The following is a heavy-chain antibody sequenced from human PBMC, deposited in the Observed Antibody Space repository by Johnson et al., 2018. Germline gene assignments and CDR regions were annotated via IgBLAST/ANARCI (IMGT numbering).Heavy chain of an antibody. J-gene: IGHJ1*01. CDR3: IGWILRPRHTQF. Sequence: VQLQESGGGLVKPGGSLRLSCAASGLTLSDAWMNWVCQVPGKGLEWVSSISGSSSYIYYADSVKGRFTISRDNSINTLYLQINSLAAEDTAVYYCIGWILRPRHTQFWGRGTLVTVSS. CDR1: GLTLSDAW. D-gene: IGHD5-18*01. V-gene: IGHV3-21*01. CDR2: ISGSSSYI.